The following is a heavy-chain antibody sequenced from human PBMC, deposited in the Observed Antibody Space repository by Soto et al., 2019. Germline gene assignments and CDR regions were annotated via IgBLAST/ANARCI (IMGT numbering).Heavy chain of an antibody. Sequence: EVRLVESGGGLVKPGESLRLSCAASGFTFSNAWMSWVRQAPGKGLEWVGRIKSKTDGGTTDYAAPVKGRYAISRDDSSNKLYLQMISLKPEDTAVYYCTTELRTAEFEFWSLDYWGQGALLTVSP. J-gene: IGHJ4*02. V-gene: IGHV3-15*07. CDR1: GFTFSNAW. CDR3: TTELRTAEFEFWSLDY. D-gene: IGHD3-3*01. CDR2: IKSKTDGGTT.